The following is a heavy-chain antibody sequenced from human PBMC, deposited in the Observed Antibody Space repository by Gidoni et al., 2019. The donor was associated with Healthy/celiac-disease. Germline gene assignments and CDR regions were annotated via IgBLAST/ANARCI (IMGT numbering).Heavy chain of an antibody. CDR2: ISSSSSYI. CDR3: ARDRRVGATGAFDY. J-gene: IGHJ4*02. D-gene: IGHD1-26*01. Sequence: EVQLVESGGGLVKHGGSLRLSCAASGFTFSSYSMNWVRQAPGKGLEWVSSISSSSSYIYYADSVKGRFTISRDNAKNSLYLQMNSLRAEDTAVYYCARDRRVGATGAFDYWGQGTLVTVSS. V-gene: IGHV3-21*01. CDR1: GFTFSSYS.